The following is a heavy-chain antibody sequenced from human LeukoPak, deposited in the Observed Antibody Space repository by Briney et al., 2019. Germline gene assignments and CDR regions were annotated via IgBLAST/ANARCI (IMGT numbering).Heavy chain of an antibody. V-gene: IGHV1-69*13. CDR1: GGTFSSYA. Sequence: GASVKVSCKASGGTFSSYAISWVRQAPGQGLEWMGGIIPIFGTANYAQKFQGRVTITADESTSTAYMELSSLRSEDTAVYYCARGSLNYYDITGYFDYWGQGTLVTVSS. CDR3: ARGSLNYYDITGYFDY. J-gene: IGHJ4*02. D-gene: IGHD3-22*01. CDR2: IIPIFGTA.